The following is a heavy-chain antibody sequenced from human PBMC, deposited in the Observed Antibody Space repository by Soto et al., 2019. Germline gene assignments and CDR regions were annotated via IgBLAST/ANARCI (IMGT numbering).Heavy chain of an antibody. J-gene: IGHJ5*01. Sequence: SETLSITCTVSWDPISSGASLWRWIRQPRRQGLEGIANVYXSGSSYYNPSLESRHTISVDTTKNQFSLQLXSMTAAETAVYSCAKQSGTCSICYFPGWFDSWAQGTLVTVSS. V-gene: IGHV4-31*03. D-gene: IGHD2-8*02. CDR3: AKQSGTCSICYFPGWFDS. CDR2: VYXSGSS. CDR1: WDPISSGASL.